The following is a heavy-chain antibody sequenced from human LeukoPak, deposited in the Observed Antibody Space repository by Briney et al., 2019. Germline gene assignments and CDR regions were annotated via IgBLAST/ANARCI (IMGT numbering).Heavy chain of an antibody. CDR1: GGSFSGYY. CDR2: INHSGST. D-gene: IGHD4-11*01. CDR3: ARASNDYYYGMDV. V-gene: IGHV4-34*01. Sequence: SETQSLTCAVYGGSFSGYYWSWIRQPPGKGLEWIGEINHSGSTNYNPSLKSRVTISVDTSKNQFSLKLSSVTAADTAVYYCARASNDYYYGMDVWGQGTTVTVSS. J-gene: IGHJ6*02.